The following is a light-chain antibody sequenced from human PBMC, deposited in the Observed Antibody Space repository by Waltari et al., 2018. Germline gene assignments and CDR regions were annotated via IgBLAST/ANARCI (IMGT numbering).Light chain of an antibody. CDR3: QQRSNWPPG. CDR2: DTS. J-gene: IGKJ4*02. CDR1: QSINNY. Sequence: EIVLTQSPATLSLSPGERATLSCRASQSINNYLAWYQQKPGQAPRLLIYDTSNRATGIPARFSGSGSGTDFTLTISSLEPEDFAVYYCQQRSNWPPGFGGGTKVEIK. V-gene: IGKV3-11*01.